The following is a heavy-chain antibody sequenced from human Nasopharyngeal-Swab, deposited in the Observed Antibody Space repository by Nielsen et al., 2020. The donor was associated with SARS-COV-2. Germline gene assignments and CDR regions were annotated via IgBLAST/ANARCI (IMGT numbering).Heavy chain of an antibody. Sequence: SETLSLTCAVYGGSFSSSYWTWIRQPPGKGLEWIGDINQSGGTNYNPSLKSRVTISTDTSKNQFSLKLSSVTAADTAVYYCARGWYDFWSGYFSNGMDVWGQGTTVTVSS. D-gene: IGHD3-3*01. J-gene: IGHJ6*02. CDR2: INQSGGT. CDR1: GGSFSSSY. V-gene: IGHV4-34*01. CDR3: ARGWYDFWSGYFSNGMDV.